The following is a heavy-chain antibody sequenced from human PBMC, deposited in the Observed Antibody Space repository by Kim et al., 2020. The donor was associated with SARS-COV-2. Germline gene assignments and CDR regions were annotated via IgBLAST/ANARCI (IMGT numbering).Heavy chain of an antibody. V-gene: IGHV3-23*01. CDR1: GFTFSSYA. J-gene: IGHJ5*02. CDR3: AKDNWYYYDSSGYYVTWFDP. CDR2: ISGSGGST. Sequence: GGSLRLSCEASGFTFSSYAMSWVRQAPGKGLEWVSAISGSGGSTYYSDAVKSRLTISKDNSQNTLYRQMHSLRTEDTAVFYCAKDNWYYYDSSGYYVTWFDPWGQGTLVTVSS. D-gene: IGHD3-22*01.